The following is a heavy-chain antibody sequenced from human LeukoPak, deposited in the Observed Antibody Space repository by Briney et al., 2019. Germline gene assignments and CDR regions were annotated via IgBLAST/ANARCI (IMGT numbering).Heavy chain of an antibody. CDR2: IYYSGST. CDR3: ASKGGAAGTGVFDY. Sequence: SETLSLTCTVSGGSISSSSYYWGWIRQPPGKGLEWIGSIYYSGSTYYNPSLKSRVTISVDTSKNQFSLKLSSVTAADTAVYYCASKGGAAGTGVFDYWGQGTLVTVSS. J-gene: IGHJ4*02. CDR1: GGSISSSSYY. D-gene: IGHD6-13*01. V-gene: IGHV4-39*07.